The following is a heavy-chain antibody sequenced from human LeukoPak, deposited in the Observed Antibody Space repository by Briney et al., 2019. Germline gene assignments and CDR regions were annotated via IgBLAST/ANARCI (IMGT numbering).Heavy chain of an antibody. CDR1: GGSISSSSYY. V-gene: IGHV4-39*07. CDR2: INYSGDT. J-gene: IGHJ4*02. CDR3: VRLQAVTGNFDY. D-gene: IGHD1-20*01. Sequence: SETLSLTCTVSGGSISSSSYYWGWIRQPPGKGLEWIETINYSGDTYYNPSLKSRVTISVDSSKNQFSLKLSSVTAADTAVYYCVRLQAVTGNFDYWGQGALVTVPS.